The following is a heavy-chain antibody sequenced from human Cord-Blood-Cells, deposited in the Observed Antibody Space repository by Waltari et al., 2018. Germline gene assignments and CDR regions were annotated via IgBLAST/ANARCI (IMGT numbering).Heavy chain of an antibody. CDR1: GFTFSSYS. CDR2: ISSSNSYI. CDR3: ARDPRRANWGAFDI. V-gene: IGHV3-21*01. J-gene: IGHJ3*02. D-gene: IGHD7-27*01. Sequence: EVQLVESGGGLVKPGGSLRLSCAASGFTFSSYSMNWVRQAPGTGMEWVSSISSSNSYINYADSVKGRFTISRDNDKNSLYLQMNSLRAEDTAVYYCARDPRRANWGAFDIWGQGTMVTVSS.